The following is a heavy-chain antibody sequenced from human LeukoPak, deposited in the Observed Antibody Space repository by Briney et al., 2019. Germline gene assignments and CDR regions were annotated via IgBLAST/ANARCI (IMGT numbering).Heavy chain of an antibody. CDR2: INPNSGGT. Sequence: ASVKASCKASGYTFTGYYMHWVRQAPGQGLERMGWINPNSGGTNYAQKFQGRVSMTRDTSISTAYMELSRLRSDDTAVYYCARDREGYYDILTGYYGVGAFDIWGQGTMVTVSS. CDR1: GYTFTGYY. J-gene: IGHJ3*02. V-gene: IGHV1-2*02. CDR3: ARDREGYYDILTGYYGVGAFDI. D-gene: IGHD3-9*01.